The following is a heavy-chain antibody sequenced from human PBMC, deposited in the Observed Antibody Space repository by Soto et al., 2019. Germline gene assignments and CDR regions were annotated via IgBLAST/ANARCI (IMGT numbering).Heavy chain of an antibody. CDR3: AREALYDSSGYSPYAFDY. Sequence: ASVKVSCKASGYTFTSYGISWVRQAPGQGLEWMGWISAYNGETNYAQKLQGRVTMTADTSTSTAYMELRSLRSEDTAVYYCAREALYDSSGYSPYAFDYWGQGTPVTVSS. J-gene: IGHJ4*02. CDR2: ISAYNGET. CDR1: GYTFTSYG. D-gene: IGHD3-22*01. V-gene: IGHV1-18*01.